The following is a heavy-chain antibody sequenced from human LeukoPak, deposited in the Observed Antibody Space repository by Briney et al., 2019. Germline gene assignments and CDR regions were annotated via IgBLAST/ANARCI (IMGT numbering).Heavy chain of an antibody. J-gene: IGHJ4*02. CDR2: IYYSGST. D-gene: IGHD7-27*01. V-gene: IGHV4-39*01. CDR1: GGSISSSSYY. Sequence: PSETLSLTCTVSGGSISSSSYYWGWIRQPPGKGLEWIGSIYYSGSTYSNPSLKSRVTISVGTSKNQFSLKLSSVTAADTAVYYCARRSPKTGEFDYWGQGTLVTVSS. CDR3: ARRSPKTGEFDY.